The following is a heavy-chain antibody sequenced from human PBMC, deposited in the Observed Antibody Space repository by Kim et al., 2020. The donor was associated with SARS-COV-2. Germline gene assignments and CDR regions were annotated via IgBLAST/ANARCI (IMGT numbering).Heavy chain of an antibody. CDR1: GFTFSDCY. D-gene: IGHD6-19*01. CDR2: ISSGGSTI. CDR3: AREDGGIAVDLFDY. J-gene: IGHJ4*02. V-gene: IGHV3-11*04. Sequence: GGSLRLSCAASGFTFSDCYMSWIRQAPGKGLEWVSYISSGGSTIYYADSVKGRFTISRDNAKNSLYLQMNSLRAEDTAVYYCAREDGGIAVDLFDYWGQGTLVTVSS.